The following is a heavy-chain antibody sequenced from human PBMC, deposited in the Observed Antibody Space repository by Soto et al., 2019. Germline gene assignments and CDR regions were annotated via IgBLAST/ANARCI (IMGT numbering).Heavy chain of an antibody. Sequence: GGSLRLSCAASGFTFGTYTMNWVRQAPGKGLEWVSGIYGNAARTFYADSVKGRFTISRDNSKNTLFLEMNSLRAEDTAVYYCAIDAHQDGYGDVDFRVKRTLVTVYS. CDR2: IYGNAART. V-gene: IGHV3-23*01. CDR3: AIDAHQDGYGDVDF. CDR1: GFTFGTYT. J-gene: IGHJ4*02. D-gene: IGHD4-17*01.